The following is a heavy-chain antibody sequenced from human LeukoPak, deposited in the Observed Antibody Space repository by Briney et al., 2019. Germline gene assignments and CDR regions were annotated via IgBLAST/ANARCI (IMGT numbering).Heavy chain of an antibody. J-gene: IGHJ4*02. D-gene: IGHD5-24*01. CDR3: VRHGIQCRSSDCSWATVRY. CDR2: IYHGGST. CDR1: GYSISSGYY. V-gene: IGHV4-38-2*01. Sequence: SETLSLTCAVSGYSISSGYYWGWIRQSPGKGLEWIGSIYHGGSTYYNSSLKSRVTISVDTSKNQVSLELSSVTAADTAVYYCVRHGIQCRSSDCSWATVRYWGQGTLVTVSS.